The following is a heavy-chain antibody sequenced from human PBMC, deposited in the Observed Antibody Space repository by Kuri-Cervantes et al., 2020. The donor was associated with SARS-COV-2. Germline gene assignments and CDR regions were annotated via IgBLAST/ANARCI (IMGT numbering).Heavy chain of an antibody. CDR2: IYPSGST. J-gene: IGHJ4*02. Sequence: SETLSLTCTVSGGSISSSSYYWSWIRQPAGKGLEWIGRIYPSGSTNYHPSLKSRVTLSVDTSKNQFSLELSSVTAADTAVYYCARGTHYFDSTTYWSTGWVWGQGTLVTVSS. CDR3: ARGTHYFDSTTYWSTGWV. D-gene: IGHD3-22*01. CDR1: GGSISSSSYY. V-gene: IGHV4-61*02.